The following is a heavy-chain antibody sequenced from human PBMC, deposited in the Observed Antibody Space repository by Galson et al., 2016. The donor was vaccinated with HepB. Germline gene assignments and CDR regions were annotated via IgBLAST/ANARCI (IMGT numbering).Heavy chain of an antibody. Sequence: QSGAEVKKPGESLKISCKGSGYSFSIYWIGWVRQMPGKGLEWMGIIYPGDSDTRYSPSFHGQVTVSADKSINTAYLQWSSLKASDTAMYYWARGLGRNAYYFDYWGQGTLVTVSS. D-gene: IGHD3/OR15-3a*01. CDR1: GYSFSIYW. V-gene: IGHV5-51*01. CDR2: IYPGDSDT. CDR3: ARGLGRNAYYFDY. J-gene: IGHJ4*02.